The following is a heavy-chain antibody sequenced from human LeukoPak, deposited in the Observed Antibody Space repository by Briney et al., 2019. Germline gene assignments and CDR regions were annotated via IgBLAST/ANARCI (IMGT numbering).Heavy chain of an antibody. CDR3: AKEGHYDSSGYPEPFDY. Sequence: GGFLRLSCAASGFTFSSYGMHWVRQAPGKGLEWVAVISYDGSNKYYADSVKGRFTISRDNSKNTLYLQMNSLRAEDTAVYYCAKEGHYDSSGYPEPFDYWGQGTLVTVSS. J-gene: IGHJ4*02. CDR2: ISYDGSNK. CDR1: GFTFSSYG. V-gene: IGHV3-30*18. D-gene: IGHD3-22*01.